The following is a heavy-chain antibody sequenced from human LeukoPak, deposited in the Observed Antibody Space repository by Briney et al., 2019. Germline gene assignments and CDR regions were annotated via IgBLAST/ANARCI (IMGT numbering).Heavy chain of an antibody. V-gene: IGHV1-69*04. CDR1: GGTFSIYA. Sequence: AAVTVSFTASGGTFSIYAISWVRQAPGQGIEWMGRIIPILGIANYAQKFQGRVTITADKSTSTAYMELSSLRSEDTAVYYCARNDPRNIAAAGYFDYWGQGTLVTVSS. J-gene: IGHJ4*02. CDR3: ARNDPRNIAAAGYFDY. D-gene: IGHD6-13*01. CDR2: IIPILGIA.